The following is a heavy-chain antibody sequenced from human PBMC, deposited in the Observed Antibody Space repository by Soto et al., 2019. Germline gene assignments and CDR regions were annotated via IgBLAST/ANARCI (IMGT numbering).Heavy chain of an antibody. CDR3: AKDWGAHPFDY. CDR1: GFTFSSYG. Sequence: GGSLRLSCAASGFTFSSYGMHWVRQAPGKGLEWVAVISYDGSNKYYADSVKGRFTISRDNSKNTLYLQMNSLRAEDTAVYYCAKDWGAHPFDYWGQGTLVTVSS. CDR2: ISYDGSNK. V-gene: IGHV3-30*18. J-gene: IGHJ4*02. D-gene: IGHD1-26*01.